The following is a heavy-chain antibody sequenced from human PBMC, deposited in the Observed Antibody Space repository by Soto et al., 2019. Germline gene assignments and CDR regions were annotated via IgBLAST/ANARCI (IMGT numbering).Heavy chain of an antibody. D-gene: IGHD3-3*01. J-gene: IGHJ6*01. Sequence: GGSXGLACVACGFTFILKGVGGFRHAPGKGLECVANIKKDGSEKFYVDSVNGRFTIYRENAKNSLYLHMNSLGAEDTAVYYCESERFWSGYLSPGLDVRGQGPTVT. CDR1: GFTFILKG. CDR3: ESERFWSGYLSPGLDV. CDR2: IKKDGSEK. V-gene: IGHV3-7*04.